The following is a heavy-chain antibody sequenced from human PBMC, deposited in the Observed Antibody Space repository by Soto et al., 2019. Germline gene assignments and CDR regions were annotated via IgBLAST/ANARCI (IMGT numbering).Heavy chain of an antibody. V-gene: IGHV4-30-2*01. CDR1: GGSISSGGYS. J-gene: IGHJ5*02. CDR3: AREGPYDFWSGYQGGWFDP. D-gene: IGHD3-3*01. CDR2: IYHGGST. Sequence: QLQLQESGSGLVKPSQTLSLTCAVSGGSISSGGYSWSWIRQPPGKGLEWIGYIYHGGSTYYNPSLKSRVTISVDRSKNQFSLKLSSVTAADTAVYYCAREGPYDFWSGYQGGWFDPWGQGTLVTVSS.